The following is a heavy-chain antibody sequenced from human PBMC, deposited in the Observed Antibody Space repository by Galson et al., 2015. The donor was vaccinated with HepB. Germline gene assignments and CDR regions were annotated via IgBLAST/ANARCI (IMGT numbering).Heavy chain of an antibody. CDR1: GYSFTSYW. D-gene: IGHD2/OR15-2a*01. CDR2: IDPSDSYT. J-gene: IGHJ3*02. CDR3: GRRIIGMNAFDI. V-gene: IGHV5-10-1*01. Sequence: QSGAEVKKPGESLRISCKGSGYSFTSYWISWMRQMPGKGLEWMGRIDPSDSYTNYSPSFQGHVTISADKSISTAYLQWSSLKASDTAMYYCGRRIIGMNAFDIWGQGTMVTVSS.